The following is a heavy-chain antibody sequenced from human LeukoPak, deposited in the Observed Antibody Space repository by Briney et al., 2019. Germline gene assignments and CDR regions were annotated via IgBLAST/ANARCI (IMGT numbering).Heavy chain of an antibody. CDR3: ARERLDYYDSSYLFDY. D-gene: IGHD3-22*01. J-gene: IGHJ4*02. CDR2: IGAYNGNT. CDR1: GYTFTSYG. V-gene: IGHV1-18*01. Sequence: ASVKVSCKASGYTFTSYGISWVRQAPGQGLEWMGWIGAYNGNTNYAQKLQGRVTMTTDTSTSTAYMELRSLRSDDTAVYYCARERLDYYDSSYLFDYWGQGTLVTVSS.